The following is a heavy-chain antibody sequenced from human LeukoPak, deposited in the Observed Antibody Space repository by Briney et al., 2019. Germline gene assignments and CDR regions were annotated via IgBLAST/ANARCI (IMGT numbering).Heavy chain of an antibody. D-gene: IGHD3-10*01. CDR3: ARVSYYYGSGPFDP. Sequence: SETLSLTCAVYGGSFSGYYWSWIRQPPGKGLEWIGEINHSGSTNYNPSLKSRVTMSVDTSKNQFSLKLSSVTAADTAVYYCARVSYYYGSGPFDPWGQGTLVTVSS. V-gene: IGHV4-34*01. J-gene: IGHJ5*02. CDR1: GGSFSGYY. CDR2: INHSGST.